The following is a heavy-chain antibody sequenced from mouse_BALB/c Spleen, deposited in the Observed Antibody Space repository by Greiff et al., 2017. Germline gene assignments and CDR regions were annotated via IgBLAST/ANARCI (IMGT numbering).Heavy chain of an antibody. J-gene: IGHJ2*01. D-gene: IGHD1-1*01. V-gene: IGHV7-3*02. Sequence: EVMLVESGGGLVQPGGSLRLSCATSGFAFTDYYMSWVRQPPGKALEWLGFIRNKANGYTTEYSASVKGRFTISRDNSQSILYLQMNTLRAEDSATYYCARYYYYGSSRYFDYWGQGTTLTVSS. CDR3: ARYYYYGSSRYFDY. CDR2: IRNKANGYTT. CDR1: GFAFTDYY.